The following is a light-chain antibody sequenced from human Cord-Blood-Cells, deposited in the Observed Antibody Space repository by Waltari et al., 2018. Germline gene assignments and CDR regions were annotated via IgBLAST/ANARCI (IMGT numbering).Light chain of an antibody. CDR3: QSYDSSLSGSV. CDR1: SSNIGAGYD. Sequence: QSVLTQPPSVSGAPGQRVTISCTGSSSNIGAGYDVHWYQQLPGPPPKLRIDGNRHRPSGVPDRFSGSKSGTSASLAITGLQAEDEADYYCQSYDSSLSGSVFGGGTKLTVL. V-gene: IGLV1-40*01. J-gene: IGLJ2*01. CDR2: GNR.